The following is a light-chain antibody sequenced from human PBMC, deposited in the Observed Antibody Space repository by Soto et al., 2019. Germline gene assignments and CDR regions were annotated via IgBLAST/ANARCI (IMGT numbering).Light chain of an antibody. CDR3: QSYYSSLSGWV. CDR2: GNS. V-gene: IGLV1-40*01. Sequence: HSVLTQPPSVSGAPGQRVTISCTGSSSNIGAGYDVHWYQQLPGTAPKLLIYGNSNRPSGVPDRFSGSKSGTSASLAITGIQAEDEADYYCQSYYSSLSGWVFGGGTKVTVL. J-gene: IGLJ3*02. CDR1: SSNIGAGYD.